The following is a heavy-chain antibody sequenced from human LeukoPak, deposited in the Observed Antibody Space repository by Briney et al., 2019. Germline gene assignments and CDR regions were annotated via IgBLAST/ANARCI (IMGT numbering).Heavy chain of an antibody. J-gene: IGHJ4*02. Sequence: GGSLRLSCAVSGFTVTDNYMSWVRQAPGKGLQWVSVIYPDGRTYYADSVKGRFTISRDISRNTLLLQMNNLRADDTAVHYCARTNPVYGDYDYWGQGTLVAVSS. CDR1: GFTVTDNY. D-gene: IGHD4-17*01. CDR2: IYPDGRT. CDR3: ARTNPVYGDYDY. V-gene: IGHV3-53*01.